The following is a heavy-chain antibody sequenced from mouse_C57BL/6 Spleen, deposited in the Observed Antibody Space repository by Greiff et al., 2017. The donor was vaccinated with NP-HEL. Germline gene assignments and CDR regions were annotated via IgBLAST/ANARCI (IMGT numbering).Heavy chain of an antibody. CDR1: GYTFTSYW. CDR3: ARRGDYDGMDD. J-gene: IGHJ4*01. D-gene: IGHD2-4*01. V-gene: IGHV1-61*01. Sequence: QVQLQQPGAELVRPGSSVKLSCKASGYTFTSYWMDWVKQRPGQGLEWIGNIYPSDSETHYNQKFKDKATLTVDKSSSTAYMQLSSLTSEDSAVYYCARRGDYDGMDDWGQGTSVTVSS. CDR2: IYPSDSET.